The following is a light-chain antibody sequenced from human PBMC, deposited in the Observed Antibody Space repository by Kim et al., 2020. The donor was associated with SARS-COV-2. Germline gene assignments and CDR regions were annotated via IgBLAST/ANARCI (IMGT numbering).Light chain of an antibody. Sequence: GPSVTISCTGTSSDVGSYNRVSWYQQPPGTAPKLMIYEVSNRPSGVPDRFSGSKSGNTASLTISGLQAEDEADYYCASYRSTSNVVFGGGTQLTVL. CDR1: SSDVGSYNR. CDR3: ASYRSTSNVV. V-gene: IGLV2-18*02. J-gene: IGLJ2*01. CDR2: EVS.